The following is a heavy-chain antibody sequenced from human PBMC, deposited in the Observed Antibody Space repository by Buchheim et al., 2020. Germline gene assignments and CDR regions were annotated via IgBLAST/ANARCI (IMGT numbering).Heavy chain of an antibody. Sequence: QVQLVESGGGVVQPWTSLRLSCVASGFTFWDSAMHWVRQAPGKGLEWVAIIWHDGNNIYYGDSVKGRFTISSDNSKNTLYLEVNSLRVEDTAVYYCARDRGGDDPIDYWGQGTL. CDR1: GFTFWDSA. CDR2: IWHDGNNI. V-gene: IGHV3-33*01. J-gene: IGHJ4*02. D-gene: IGHD5-12*01. CDR3: ARDRGGDDPIDY.